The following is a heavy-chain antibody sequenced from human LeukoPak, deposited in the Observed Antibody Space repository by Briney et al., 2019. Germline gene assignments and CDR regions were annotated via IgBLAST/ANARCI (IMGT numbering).Heavy chain of an antibody. J-gene: IGHJ4*02. D-gene: IGHD1-20*01. V-gene: IGHV4-4*02. Sequence: PSETLSLTCAVSGGSISSSNWWSWVRQPPGKGLEWIGEIYHSGSTNYNPSLKSRVTISVDKSKNQFSLKLSSVTAADTAVYYCARVLVTGTTHYFDYWGQGTLVTVSS. CDR2: IYHSGST. CDR1: GGSISSSNW. CDR3: ARVLVTGTTHYFDY.